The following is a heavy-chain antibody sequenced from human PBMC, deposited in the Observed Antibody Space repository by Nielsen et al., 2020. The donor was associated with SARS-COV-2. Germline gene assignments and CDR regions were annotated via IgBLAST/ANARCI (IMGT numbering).Heavy chain of an antibody. CDR1: GGSVSSGGYY. V-gene: IGHV4-61*08. CDR3: ARVSRGIAARPDY. CDR2: INHSGST. Sequence: SETLSLTCTVSGGSVSSGGYYWSWIRQPPGKGLEWIGEINHSGSTNYNPSLKSRVTISVDTSKNQFSLKLSSVTAADTAVYYCARVSRGIAARPDYWGQGTLVSLL. D-gene: IGHD6-6*01. J-gene: IGHJ4*02.